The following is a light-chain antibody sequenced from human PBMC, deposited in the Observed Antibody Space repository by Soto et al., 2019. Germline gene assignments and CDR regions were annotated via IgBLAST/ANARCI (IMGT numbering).Light chain of an antibody. CDR1: QSVRRVS. J-gene: IGKJ2*01. V-gene: IGKV3-20*01. CDR3: QHYADSPHT. Sequence: EIVLTQSPGTLSLIPGQGATLSCRASQSVRRVSLAWYQQKPGQAPRLLIYGASSRATDIPDRCRGSGYGTDFTLTISRLEPEDFAVYYCQHYADSPHTFGQGTKLEI. CDR2: GAS.